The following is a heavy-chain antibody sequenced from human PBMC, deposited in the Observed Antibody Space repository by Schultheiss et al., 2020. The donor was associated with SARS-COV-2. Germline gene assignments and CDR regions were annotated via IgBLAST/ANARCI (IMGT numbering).Heavy chain of an antibody. V-gene: IGHV4-61*01. Sequence: SQTLSLTCTVSGGSVSSGSYYWSWIRQPPGKGLEWIGYIYYSGSTNYNPSLKSRVTISVDTSKNQFSLKLSSVTAADTAVYYCRGEMVENSGSSYYYYGMDVWGQGTTVTVSS. CDR3: RGEMVENSGSSYYYYGMDV. CDR2: IYYSGST. J-gene: IGHJ6*02. CDR1: GGSVSSGSYY. D-gene: IGHD1-26*01.